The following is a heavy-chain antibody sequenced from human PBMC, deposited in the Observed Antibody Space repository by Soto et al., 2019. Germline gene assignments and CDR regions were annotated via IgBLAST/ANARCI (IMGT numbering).Heavy chain of an antibody. CDR2: ISDEGSNK. CDR3: AKQTTGTPYYYYGLDV. CDR1: ESIFRGYG. Sequence: GGSLRLSXAAPESIFRGYGMHWVRQAPGKGLEWVAVISDEGSNKYYADSVKGRFTISRDNSKNTLYLQMNSLRAEDTAVYHCAKQTTGTPYYYYGLDVWGQGTTVTVSS. J-gene: IGHJ6*02. D-gene: IGHD1-1*01. V-gene: IGHV3-30*18.